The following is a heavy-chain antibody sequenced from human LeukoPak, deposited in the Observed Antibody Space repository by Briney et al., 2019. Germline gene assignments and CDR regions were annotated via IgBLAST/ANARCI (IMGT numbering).Heavy chain of an antibody. CDR2: IYTSGST. V-gene: IGHV4-61*02. Sequence: SQTLSLTCTVSGGSISSGSYYWNWIRQPAGKGLEWIGRIYTSGSTNYNPSLKSRVTISVDTSKNQFSLRLTSVTAADTALYYCSRAEYNYGFSLDSWGQGTLVTVSS. D-gene: IGHD5-18*01. CDR3: SRAEYNYGFSLDS. J-gene: IGHJ4*02. CDR1: GGSISSGSYY.